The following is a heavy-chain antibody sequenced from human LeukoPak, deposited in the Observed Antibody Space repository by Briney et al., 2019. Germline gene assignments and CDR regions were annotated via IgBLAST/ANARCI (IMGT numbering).Heavy chain of an antibody. J-gene: IGHJ4*02. D-gene: IGHD3-22*01. Sequence: GGSLRLSCAASGFTFSSYWMSWVRQAPGKGLEWVANIKQDGSEKYYVDSVKGRFTISRDNAKNSLYLQMNSLRAEDTAVYYCARGEYYYDSSGYYYWGQGTLVTVSS. CDR2: IKQDGSEK. CDR3: ARGEYYYDSSGYYY. V-gene: IGHV3-7*01. CDR1: GFTFSSYW.